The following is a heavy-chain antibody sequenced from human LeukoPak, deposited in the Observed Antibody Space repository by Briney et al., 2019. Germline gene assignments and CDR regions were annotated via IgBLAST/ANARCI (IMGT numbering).Heavy chain of an antibody. D-gene: IGHD6-19*01. Sequence: PGGSLRLSCAASGFTFSSYAMSWVRQAPGKGLEWVSAISGSGGSTYYADSVKGRFTISRDNSKNTLYLQMNSLRAEDTAVYYRAKDSGWFEYYFDYWGQGTLVTVSS. CDR3: AKDSGWFEYYFDY. CDR1: GFTFSSYA. CDR2: ISGSGGST. V-gene: IGHV3-23*01. J-gene: IGHJ4*02.